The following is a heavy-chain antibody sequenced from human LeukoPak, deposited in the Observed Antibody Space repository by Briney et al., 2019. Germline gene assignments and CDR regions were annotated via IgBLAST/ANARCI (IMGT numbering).Heavy chain of an antibody. CDR3: ARDPYDFWSGPSRNDAFDI. V-gene: IGHV3-11*04. Sequence: GGSLRLSCAASGFNFSDYYMSWIRQAPGKGLEWVSYISSSGSTIYYADSVKGRFTISRDNAKNSLYLQMNSLGAEDTAVYYCARDPYDFWSGPSRNDAFDIWGQGTMVTVSS. CDR2: ISSSGSTI. CDR1: GFNFSDYY. D-gene: IGHD3-3*01. J-gene: IGHJ3*02.